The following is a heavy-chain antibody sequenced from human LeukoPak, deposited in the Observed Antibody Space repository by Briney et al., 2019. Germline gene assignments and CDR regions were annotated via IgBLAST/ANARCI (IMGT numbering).Heavy chain of an antibody. CDR1: GDSISSSSFY. Sequence: PSETLSLTCTVSGDSISSSSFYWAWIRQPPGKGLEYIGSVFYSGSTYYNPSLRSRVTFSVDTSKNQFSLKLTSVTAADTAVYYCARSSAGGSCYSECWFDPWGQGTLVTVSS. D-gene: IGHD2-15*01. V-gene: IGHV4-39*01. CDR2: VFYSGST. J-gene: IGHJ5*02. CDR3: ARSSAGGSCYSECWFDP.